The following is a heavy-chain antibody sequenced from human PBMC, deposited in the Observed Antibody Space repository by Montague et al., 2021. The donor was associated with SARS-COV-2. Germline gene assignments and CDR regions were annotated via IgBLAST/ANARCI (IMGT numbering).Heavy chain of an antibody. CDR3: ARETMTADAFDI. V-gene: IGHV4-39*07. Sequence: SETLSLTCTVSGGSVSSRSYYWGWIRQPSGKGLEWIGSIYYSGSTHYNPSLKSRVTISVDTSKNQFSLKVRSVTAADTAVYYCARETMTADAFDIWGQGTMVTVSS. D-gene: IGHD1-14*01. CDR2: IYYSGST. J-gene: IGHJ3*02. CDR1: GGSVSSRSYY.